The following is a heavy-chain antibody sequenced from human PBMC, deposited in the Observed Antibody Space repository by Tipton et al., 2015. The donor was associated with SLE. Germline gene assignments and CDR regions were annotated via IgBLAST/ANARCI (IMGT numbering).Heavy chain of an antibody. CDR2: INHSGST. Sequence: TLSLTCAVNGGSLSGYYWVWIRQPPEKGLEWIGEINHSGSTNYNPSLKSRVTISVDTSKKHFSLRLTSVTAADTAVYYCARARQWLVGDYWGQGTLVIVSS. D-gene: IGHD6-19*01. CDR3: ARARQWLVGDY. CDR1: GGSLSGYY. J-gene: IGHJ4*02. V-gene: IGHV4-34*01.